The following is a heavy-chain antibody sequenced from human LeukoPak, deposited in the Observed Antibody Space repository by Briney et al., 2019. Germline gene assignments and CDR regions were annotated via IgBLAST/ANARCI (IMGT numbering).Heavy chain of an antibody. CDR2: IYYSGST. Sequence: SETLSLTCTVSGGSISSYYWSWIRQPPGKGLEWIGYIYYSGSTNYNPSLKSRVTISVDTSKNQFSLKLSSVTAADTAVYYCASERAATMSADYWGQGTLVTVSS. CDR1: GGSISSYY. D-gene: IGHD3-10*02. CDR3: ASERAATMSADY. V-gene: IGHV4-59*12. J-gene: IGHJ4*02.